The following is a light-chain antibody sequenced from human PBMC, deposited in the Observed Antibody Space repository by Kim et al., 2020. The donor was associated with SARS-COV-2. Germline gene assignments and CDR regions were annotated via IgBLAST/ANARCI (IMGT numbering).Light chain of an antibody. CDR1: SSDVGGYNS. CDR3: SSYTGSRTLV. CDR2: DVT. V-gene: IGLV2-14*03. J-gene: IGLJ1*01. Sequence: GQSIPISCTGTSSDVGGYNSVSWYQQHPGKAPKLMIYDVTNRPSGVSNRFSGSKSGDTASLTISGLQAEDGADYYCSSYTGSRTLVFGTGTKVTVL.